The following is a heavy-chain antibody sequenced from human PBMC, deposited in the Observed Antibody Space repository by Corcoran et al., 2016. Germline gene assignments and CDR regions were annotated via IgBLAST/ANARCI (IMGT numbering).Heavy chain of an antibody. Sequence: EVHLVESGGGLVQPGGSLRLSCVASGFTFSNYWMSWVRQAPGKGLEWVANIKEDGSEKNYVGSVKGRFTISRDNAQNSLFLQMNSLRVEDTAVYYCARDEGSVVTYRFDYWGQGTLVSVSS. CDR1: GFTFSNYW. CDR2: IKEDGSEK. J-gene: IGHJ4*02. V-gene: IGHV3-7*01. D-gene: IGHD3-10*01. CDR3: ARDEGSVVTYRFDY.